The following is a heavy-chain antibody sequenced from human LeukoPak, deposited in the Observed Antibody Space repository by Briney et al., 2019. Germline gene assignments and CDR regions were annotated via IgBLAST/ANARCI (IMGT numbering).Heavy chain of an antibody. CDR1: GYTFTSYA. CDR3: ARDQWVGATSIYYYGMDV. Sequence: ASVKVSCKASGYTFTSYAMHWVRQAPGQRLEWMGWINAGNGNTKYSQKLQGRVTMTTDTSTSTAYMELRSLRSDDTAVYYCARDQWVGATSIYYYGMDVWGQGITVTVSS. J-gene: IGHJ6*02. CDR2: INAGNGNT. V-gene: IGHV1-3*01. D-gene: IGHD1-26*01.